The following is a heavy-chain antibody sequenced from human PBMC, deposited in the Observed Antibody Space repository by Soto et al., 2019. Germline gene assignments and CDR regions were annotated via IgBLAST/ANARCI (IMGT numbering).Heavy chain of an antibody. CDR3: VRSYTLMVAALGE. CDR1: GGSVNSGSYY. Sequence: QVQLQESGPGLVKPSETLSLTCTVSGGSVNSGSYYWNWIRQPPGKGLEWLGYVFYSGNSNYKPSVRSRVAISVDTSKNQFFLRLSSVTAADTAVYYCVRSYTLMVAALGEWGQGTLVTV. D-gene: IGHD3-16*01. CDR2: VFYSGNS. V-gene: IGHV4-61*01. J-gene: IGHJ1*01.